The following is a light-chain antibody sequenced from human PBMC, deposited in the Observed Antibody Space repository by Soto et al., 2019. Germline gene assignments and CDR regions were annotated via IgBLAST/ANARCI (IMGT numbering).Light chain of an antibody. V-gene: IGLV2-14*01. CDR1: RSDVGAYNY. Sequence: SALTQPASVSGAPGQSIAISCTGTRSDVGAYNYVSWYQQHPGKAPKLMISEVTNRPSGVSDRFSGSKSGNTPSLTISGLQAEDEADYYCSSFTSRFTFVFGAGTKVTVL. CDR2: EVT. J-gene: IGLJ1*01. CDR3: SSFTSRFTFV.